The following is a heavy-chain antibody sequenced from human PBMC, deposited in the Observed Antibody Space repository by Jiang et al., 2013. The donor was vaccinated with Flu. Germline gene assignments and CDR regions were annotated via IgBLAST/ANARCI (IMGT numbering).Heavy chain of an antibody. D-gene: IGHD6-13*01. J-gene: IGHJ4*02. V-gene: IGHV1-69-2*01. Sequence: EWMGRCLILKIGETIYAEKFQGRVTITADTSTDTAYMELSSLRSEDTAVYYCYPLAAGTTGWGQGTLVTVSS. CDR3: YPLAAGTTG. CDR2: CLILKIGET.